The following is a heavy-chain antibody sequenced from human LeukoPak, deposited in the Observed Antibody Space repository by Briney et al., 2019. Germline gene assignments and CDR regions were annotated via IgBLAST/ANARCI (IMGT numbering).Heavy chain of an antibody. Sequence: PSETLSLTCTVSGGSISSYYWSWIRQPPGKGLEWIGYIYTSGSTNYNPSLKSRVTISVDTSKNQFSLKLSSVTAADTAVYYCARHSSGEGSFWSGYWDLDYWGQGTLVTVSS. CDR3: ARHSSGEGSFWSGYWDLDY. J-gene: IGHJ4*02. D-gene: IGHD3-3*01. CDR1: GGSISSYY. V-gene: IGHV4-4*09. CDR2: IYTSGST.